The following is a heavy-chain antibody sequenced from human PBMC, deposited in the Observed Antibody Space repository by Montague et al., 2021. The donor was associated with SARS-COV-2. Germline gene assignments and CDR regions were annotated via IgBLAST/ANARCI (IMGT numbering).Heavy chain of an antibody. V-gene: IGHV4-34*01. CDR2: INHGGST. J-gene: IGHJ6*03. CDR3: ARLRDGVVPSPILGVGPFYSYYYMDV. CDR1: GSSFSGYY. D-gene: IGHD3-10*01. Sequence: SEPLSLTCAVHGSSFSGYYWNWIRQSPGRGLEWIGEINHGGSTKFSPSLKGRLTISTDTSKNQFSLKLTSVAAADTAVYYCARLRDGVVPSPILGVGPFYSYYYMDVWGRGTPVTVSS.